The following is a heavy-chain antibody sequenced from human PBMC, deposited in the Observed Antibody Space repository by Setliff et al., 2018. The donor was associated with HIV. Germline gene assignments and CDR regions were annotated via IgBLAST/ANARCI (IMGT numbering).Heavy chain of an antibody. V-gene: IGHV4-59*11. CDR2: ISYSEYT. CDR1: GDPINSHY. CDR3: ARDHNRGTLHAFDL. J-gene: IGHJ3*01. Sequence: PSETLSLTCTVSGDPINSHYWSWIRQPPGEGLEWIGHISYSEYTNYNPSLKSRVTISLDTSKKHFSLDLYSVTAADTAVYYCARDHNRGTLHAFDLWGQGTKVTVS. D-gene: IGHD1-26*01.